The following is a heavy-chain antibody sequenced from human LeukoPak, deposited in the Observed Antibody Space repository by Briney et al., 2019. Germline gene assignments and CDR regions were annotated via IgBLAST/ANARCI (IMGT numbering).Heavy chain of an antibody. D-gene: IGHD4-11*01. Sequence: ASVKVSCKASGYTFTSYYMHWVRQAPGQGLEWMGIINPSGGSTGYAQKFQGRVTMTRDTSTSTVYMELSSLRSEDTAVYYCARDFPATVTPFVSTYDYWGQGTLVTVSS. J-gene: IGHJ4*02. CDR1: GYTFTSYY. V-gene: IGHV1-46*03. CDR3: ARDFPATVTPFVSTYDY. CDR2: INPSGGST.